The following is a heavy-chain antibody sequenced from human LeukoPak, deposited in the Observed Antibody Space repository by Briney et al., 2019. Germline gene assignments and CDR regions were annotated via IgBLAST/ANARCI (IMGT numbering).Heavy chain of an antibody. CDR1: GGSISSSSYY. J-gene: IGHJ4*02. Sequence: SETLSLTCTVSGGSISSSSYYWGWIRQPPGKGLEWIGCIYYSGSTYYDPSLKSRVTISVDTSKNQFSLKLSSVTAADTAVYYCARRVVPAAMRATNYFDYWGQGTLVTVSS. V-gene: IGHV4-39*01. CDR2: IYYSGST. D-gene: IGHD2-2*01. CDR3: ARRVVPAAMRATNYFDY.